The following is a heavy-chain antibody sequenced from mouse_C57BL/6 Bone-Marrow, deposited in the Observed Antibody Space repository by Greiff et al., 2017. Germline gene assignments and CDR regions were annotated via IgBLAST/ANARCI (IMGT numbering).Heavy chain of an antibody. CDR1: GFNIKDDY. Sequence: VQLQQSGAELVRPGASVKLSCTASGFNIKDDYMHWVKQRPEQGLEWIGRIDPENGDTEYASKFQGKATMTADTSSNTAYPQLSSLTSEDTAVYYGTPSYSCYPFAYWGQGTLVTVSA. J-gene: IGHJ3*01. V-gene: IGHV14-4*01. CDR2: IDPENGDT. D-gene: IGHD2-12*01. CDR3: TPSYSCYPFAY.